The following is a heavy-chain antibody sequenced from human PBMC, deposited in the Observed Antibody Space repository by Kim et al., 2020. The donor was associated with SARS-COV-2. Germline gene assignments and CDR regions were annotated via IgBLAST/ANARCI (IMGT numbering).Heavy chain of an antibody. Sequence: SETLSLTCAVYGGSFSAYSWIWIRQAPGKGLEWIGEVNHSGITKYYPSLKSRVTISVDTSKNQFSLKLPSVTAADTAVFYCARGRAGVVPSPILGLGAYYYYYAMDVWGQGTTVTVS. J-gene: IGHJ6*02. V-gene: IGHV4-34*01. CDR2: VNHSGIT. D-gene: IGHD3-3*01. CDR1: GGSFSAYS. CDR3: ARGRAGVVPSPILGLGAYYYYYAMDV.